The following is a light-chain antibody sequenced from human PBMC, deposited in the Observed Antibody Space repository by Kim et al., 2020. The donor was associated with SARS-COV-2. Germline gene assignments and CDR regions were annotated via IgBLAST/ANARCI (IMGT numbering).Light chain of an antibody. V-gene: IGKV1-5*03. CDR3: QHYSRFPYT. CDR1: ESIGTW. J-gene: IGKJ2*01. Sequence: SASVGDRVTITCRASESIGTWLDWYQQKPGRAPSLLIYLASTLENGVPSRFSGTGSGTEFSLSITSLQPDDFATYYCQHYSRFPYTFGQGTKLEI. CDR2: LAS.